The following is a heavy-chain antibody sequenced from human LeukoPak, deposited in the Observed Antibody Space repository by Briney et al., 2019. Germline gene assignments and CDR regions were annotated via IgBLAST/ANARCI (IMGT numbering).Heavy chain of an antibody. CDR3: AREFFGAMFDY. D-gene: IGHD4/OR15-4a*01. CDR2: IGTGNKYI. Sequence: GGSLRLSCASSGFTFSSYSMTWVRQAPGKGLEWVSSIGTGNKYIYYADSVKGRFTISRDNAKNSLYLQMNSLRDEGTAVYFCAREFFGAMFDYWGQGALVTVSS. CDR1: GFTFSSYS. V-gene: IGHV3-21*01. J-gene: IGHJ4*02.